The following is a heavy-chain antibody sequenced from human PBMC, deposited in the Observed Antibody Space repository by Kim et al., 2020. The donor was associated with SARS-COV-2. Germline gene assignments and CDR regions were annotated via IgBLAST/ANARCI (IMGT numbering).Heavy chain of an antibody. CDR3: ARSTVTTRLSFDY. V-gene: IGHV4-39*01. D-gene: IGHD4-17*01. CDR1: GGSISSSSYY. CDR2: IYYSGST. Sequence: SETLSLTCTASGGSISSSSYYWGWIRQPPGKGLEWIGSIYYSGSTYYNPSLKSRVTISVDTSKNQFSLKLSSVTAADTAVYYCARSTVTTRLSFDYWGQG. J-gene: IGHJ4*02.